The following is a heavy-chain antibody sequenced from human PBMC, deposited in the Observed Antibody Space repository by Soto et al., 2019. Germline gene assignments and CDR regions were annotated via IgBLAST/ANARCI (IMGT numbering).Heavy chain of an antibody. CDR2: IYPSGNT. V-gene: IGHV4-4*07. Sequence: PSETLSLTCSVSGGSISSYYWSWIRQPAGKGLEWIGRIYPSGNTNYNPSLKSRVTMSVGTSKNQFALKLSSVTAADTAVYYCARATRDYGDYGHFDYWGQGTLVTSPQ. J-gene: IGHJ4*02. D-gene: IGHD4-17*01. CDR1: GGSISSYY. CDR3: ARATRDYGDYGHFDY.